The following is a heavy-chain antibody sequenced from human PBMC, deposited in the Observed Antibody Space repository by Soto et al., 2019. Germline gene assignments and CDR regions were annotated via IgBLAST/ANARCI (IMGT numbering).Heavy chain of an antibody. CDR2: IRNSGST. CDR3: ARGSGSYFDY. V-gene: IGHV4-30-4*01. D-gene: IGHD6-6*01. J-gene: IGHJ4*02. Sequence: SETLSLTCTVSGGSISSGDYYWIWIRHPPGKGLEWIGYIRNSGSTYYNPSLRSRVTISVDTSKNQFSLQLSSVTAADTAVYYCARGSGSYFDYWGQGTLVTVSS. CDR1: GGSISSGDYY.